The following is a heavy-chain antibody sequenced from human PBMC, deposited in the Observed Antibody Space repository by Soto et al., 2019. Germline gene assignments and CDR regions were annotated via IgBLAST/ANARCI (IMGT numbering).Heavy chain of an antibody. D-gene: IGHD2-15*01. CDR3: ARDRRGYCSGGSCYSGYYYGMDV. Sequence: SETLSLTCAVYGGSFSGYYWSWIRQPPGKGLEWIGEINHSGSTNYNPSLKSRVTISVDTSKNQFSLKLSSVTAADTAVYYCARDRRGYCSGGSCYSGYYYGMDVWGQGTTVTVS. CDR2: INHSGST. CDR1: GGSFSGYY. J-gene: IGHJ6*02. V-gene: IGHV4-34*01.